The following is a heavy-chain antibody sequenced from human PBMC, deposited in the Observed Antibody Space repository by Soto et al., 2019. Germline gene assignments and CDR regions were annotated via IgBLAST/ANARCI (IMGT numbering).Heavy chain of an antibody. D-gene: IGHD3-22*01. CDR3: AKYKNYYNSNGIYDC. CDR2: VIPMFGRP. J-gene: IGHJ4*02. V-gene: IGHV1-69*06. CDR1: GDTFSNYA. Sequence: SVKVSCKASGDTFSNYAISWVRQAPGQGLEWMGGVIPMFGRPNYAQKFQGRVAITADKSTNTAYMEVFSLTSEDTAMYYCAKYKNYYNSNGIYDCWGQGTLVTVSS.